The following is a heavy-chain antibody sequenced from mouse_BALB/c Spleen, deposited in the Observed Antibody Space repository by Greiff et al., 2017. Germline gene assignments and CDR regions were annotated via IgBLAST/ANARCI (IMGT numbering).Heavy chain of an antibody. CDR2: ISYSGST. CDR1: GYSITSDYA. Sequence: DVQLQESGPGLVKPSQSLSLTCTVTGYSITSDYAWNWIRQFPGNKLEWMGYISYSGSTSYNPSLKSRISITRDTSKNQFFLQLNSVTTEDTATYYCARCWDGSFDYWGQGTTLTVSS. J-gene: IGHJ2*01. D-gene: IGHD4-1*01. V-gene: IGHV3-2*02. CDR3: ARCWDGSFDY.